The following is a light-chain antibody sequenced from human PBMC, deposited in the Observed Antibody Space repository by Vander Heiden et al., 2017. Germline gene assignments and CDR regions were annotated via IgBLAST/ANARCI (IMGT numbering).Light chain of an antibody. V-gene: IGKV3-11*01. Sequence: EIVLTQSPATLSLSPGERATLFCRASQRVSSYLAWYQQKPGQAPRLLIYDASNRATGIPARCSGSGSGTDFTLTISSREPEDFAVYYCQQRSNWPGFTFGHGTKVDIK. CDR2: DAS. CDR1: QRVSSY. CDR3: QQRSNWPGFT. J-gene: IGKJ3*01.